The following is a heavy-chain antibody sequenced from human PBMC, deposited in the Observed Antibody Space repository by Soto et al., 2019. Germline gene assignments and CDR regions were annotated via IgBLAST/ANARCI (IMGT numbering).Heavy chain of an antibody. D-gene: IGHD3-9*01. J-gene: IGHJ4*02. CDR3: ARISRFNYDILTGPNFDY. Sequence: GASVKVSCKASGGTFSSYTISWVRQAPGQGLEWMGRIIPILGIANYAQKFQGRVTITADKSTSTAYMELSSLRSEDTAVYYCARISRFNYDILTGPNFDYWGQGTLVTVSS. V-gene: IGHV1-69*02. CDR1: GGTFSSYT. CDR2: IIPILGIA.